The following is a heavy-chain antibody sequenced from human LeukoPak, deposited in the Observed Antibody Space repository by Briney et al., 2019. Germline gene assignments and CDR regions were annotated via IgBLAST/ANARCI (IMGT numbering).Heavy chain of an antibody. Sequence: GGSLRLSCAASGFTFNDYYMSWIRQAPGKGLEWLSYINIGGTNTHCADSVKGRFTISRDNAKKSLYLEMNNLRAEDTAVYYCATDGAGFDTWGQGVLVTVSS. CDR1: GFTFNDYY. CDR3: ATDGAGFDT. CDR2: INIGGTNT. J-gene: IGHJ5*02. V-gene: IGHV3-11*01.